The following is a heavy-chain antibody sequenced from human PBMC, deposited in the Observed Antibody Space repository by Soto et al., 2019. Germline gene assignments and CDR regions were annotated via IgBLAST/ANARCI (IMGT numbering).Heavy chain of an antibody. J-gene: IGHJ5*02. D-gene: IGHD2-21*02. CDR1: GFTFSSYA. Sequence: GGSLRLSCAASGFTFSSYAMTWVRQAPGKGLEWVSSIHGSAGGAYYSDSVKGRFTVSRADSQKTLFLQMTSLRVDDTAIYYCAKDAVSANGEWDWFDPWGQGILVPVSS. CDR2: IHGSAGGA. CDR3: AKDAVSANGEWDWFDP. V-gene: IGHV3-23*01.